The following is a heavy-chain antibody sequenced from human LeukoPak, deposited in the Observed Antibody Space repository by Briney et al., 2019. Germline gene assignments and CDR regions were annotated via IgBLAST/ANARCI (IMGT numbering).Heavy chain of an antibody. D-gene: IGHD6-25*01. V-gene: IGHV4-59*01. J-gene: IGHJ4*02. CDR3: ARDRPGQPAGD. CDR2: VYYSGYT. CDR1: GGSISSYY. Sequence: SETLSLTCTVSGGSISSYYWSWIRQPPGKGLQWIGHVYYSGYTSYNPSLKSRVIISVDTSRNQFSLKVTSVTAADTALYYCARDRPGQPAGDWGQGALVTVSS.